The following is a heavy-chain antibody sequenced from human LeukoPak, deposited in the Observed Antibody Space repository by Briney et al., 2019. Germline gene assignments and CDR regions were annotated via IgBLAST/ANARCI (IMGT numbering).Heavy chain of an antibody. CDR1: GYTFTSYY. J-gene: IGHJ4*02. Sequence: ASVKVSCKASGYTFTSYYMHWVRQAPGQGLEWMGIINPSGGSTSYAQKFQGRVTMTRDTSTSTVYMELSSLRSEDTAVYYCARDFLTIFGVAAEFDYWGQGTLVTVSS. D-gene: IGHD3-3*01. CDR3: ARDFLTIFGVAAEFDY. V-gene: IGHV1-46*01. CDR2: INPSGGST.